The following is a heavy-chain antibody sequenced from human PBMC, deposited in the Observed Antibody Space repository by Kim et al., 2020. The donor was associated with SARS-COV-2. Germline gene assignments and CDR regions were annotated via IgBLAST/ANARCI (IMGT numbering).Heavy chain of an antibody. V-gene: IGHV1-2*02. J-gene: IGHJ4*02. Sequence: GTNYAQKFQGRVTMTRDTSISTAYMELSRLRSDDTAVYYCARARIALIDYWGQGTLVTVSS. D-gene: IGHD6-13*01. CDR2: GT. CDR3: ARARIALIDY.